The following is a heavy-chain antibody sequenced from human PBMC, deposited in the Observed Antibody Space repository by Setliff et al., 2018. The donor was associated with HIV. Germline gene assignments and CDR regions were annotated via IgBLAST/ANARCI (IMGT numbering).Heavy chain of an antibody. CDR3: ARRGDSYGLDPIYYYYYYMDV. CDR2: ISAYNGNT. J-gene: IGHJ6*03. CDR1: GYTFTSYG. Sequence: ASVKVSCKASGYTFTSYGISWVRQAPGQGLEWMGWISAYNGNTKYAPKLQGRVTMTRDTSTGTVYMDLRSLRSDDTAVYYCARRGDSYGLDPIYYYYYYMDVWGKGTTVTVSS. D-gene: IGHD5-18*01. V-gene: IGHV1-18*01.